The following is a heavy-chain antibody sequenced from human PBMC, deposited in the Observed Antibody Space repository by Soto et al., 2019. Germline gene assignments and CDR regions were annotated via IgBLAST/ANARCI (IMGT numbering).Heavy chain of an antibody. J-gene: IGHJ5*02. D-gene: IGHD3-10*01. CDR3: AREERLLWFGELFPWFDP. Sequence: SETLSLTCTVSGGSISSGDYYWSWIRQPPGKGLEWIGYIYYSGSTYYNPSLKSRVTISVDTSKNQFSLKLSSVTAADTAVYYCAREERLLWFGELFPWFDPWGQGTLVTVSS. V-gene: IGHV4-30-4*01. CDR1: GGSISSGDYY. CDR2: IYYSGST.